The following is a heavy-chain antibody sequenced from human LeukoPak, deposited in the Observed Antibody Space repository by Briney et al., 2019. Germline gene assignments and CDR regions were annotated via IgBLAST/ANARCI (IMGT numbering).Heavy chain of an antibody. CDR3: ANSPLGKPAPSYYYDSSGYYSCDY. Sequence: GASVKVSCKASGGTFSSYAISWVRQAPGQGLEWMGGIIPIFGTANYAQKFQGRVTITADKSTSTAYMELSSLRSEDTAVYYCANSPLGKPAPSYYYDSSGYYSCDYWGQGTLVAVSS. J-gene: IGHJ4*02. CDR2: IIPIFGTA. CDR1: GGTFSSYA. D-gene: IGHD3-22*01. V-gene: IGHV1-69*06.